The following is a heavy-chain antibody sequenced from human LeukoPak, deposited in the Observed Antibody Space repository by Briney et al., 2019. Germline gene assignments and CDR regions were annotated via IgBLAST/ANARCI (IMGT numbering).Heavy chain of an antibody. D-gene: IGHD3-10*01. CDR2: ISYDGSNK. J-gene: IGHJ4*02. CDR1: GFTFSSYG. CDR3: AKRRGFGELNFDY. V-gene: IGHV3-30*18. Sequence: PGGSLSLSFAASGFTFSSYGMHWVRQAPGKGLKWGAVISYDGSNKYYADSVKGRFTISRDNSKNTLYLQMNSLRAEDTAVYYCAKRRGFGELNFDYWGQGTLVTVSS.